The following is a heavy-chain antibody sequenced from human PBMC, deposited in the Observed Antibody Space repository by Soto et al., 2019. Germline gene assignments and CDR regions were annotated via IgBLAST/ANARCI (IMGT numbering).Heavy chain of an antibody. CDR2: ISGSGGST. V-gene: IGHV3-23*01. CDR1: GFTFSSYA. D-gene: IGHD2-2*01. CDR3: AKFQVVPAATIYYYYYYMDV. Sequence: GGSLRLSCAASGFTFSSYAMSWVRQAPGKGLEWVSAISGSGGSTYYADSVKGRFTISRDNSKNTLYLQMNSLRAEDTAVYYCAKFQVVPAATIYYYYYYMDVWGKGTTVTVSS. J-gene: IGHJ6*03.